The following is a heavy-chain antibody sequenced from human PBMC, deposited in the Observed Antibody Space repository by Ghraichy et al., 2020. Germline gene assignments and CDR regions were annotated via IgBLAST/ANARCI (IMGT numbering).Heavy chain of an antibody. Sequence: GGSLRLSCAASGFTFSSYSMNWVRQAPGKGLEWVSSISSSRSYIYYADSVKGRFTLSRDNTKNSLYLQMNSLRAEDTAVYYCARDHSSSWYWRGMDVWGQGTTVTVSS. CDR3: ARDHSSSWYWRGMDV. CDR2: ISSSRSYI. V-gene: IGHV3-21*01. J-gene: IGHJ6*02. D-gene: IGHD6-13*01. CDR1: GFTFSSYS.